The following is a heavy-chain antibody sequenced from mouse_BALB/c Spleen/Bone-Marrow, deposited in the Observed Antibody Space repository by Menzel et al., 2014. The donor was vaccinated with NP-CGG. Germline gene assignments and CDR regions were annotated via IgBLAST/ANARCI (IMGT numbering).Heavy chain of an antibody. D-gene: IGHD2-14*01. Sequence: QVHVKQSGAELAKPGASVKMSCKASGYTFTSYWMHWVKQRPGQGLEWIGYINPSTGYTEYNQKFKDKATLTADKSSSTAYMQLSSLTSEDSAVYYCARSYRYDGSSWFAYWGQGTLVTVSA. CDR1: GYTFTSYW. J-gene: IGHJ3*01. CDR3: ARSYRYDGSSWFAY. CDR2: INPSTGYT. V-gene: IGHV1-7*01.